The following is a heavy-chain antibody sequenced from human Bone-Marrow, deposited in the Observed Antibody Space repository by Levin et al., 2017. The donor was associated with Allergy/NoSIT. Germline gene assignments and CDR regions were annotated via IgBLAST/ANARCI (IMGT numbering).Heavy chain of an antibody. Sequence: GESLKISCAASGFTFSRYAMHWVRQAPGKGLEWVAVISYDGSKKNYADSAKGRFAISRDNSKNTLYLQMNSLTPEDTAVYYCVRVGEASSSYVEINFSWFAPWGQGTLVTVSS. V-gene: IGHV3-30*09. J-gene: IGHJ5*02. CDR2: ISYDGSKK. CDR3: VRVGEASSSYVEINFSWFAP. CDR1: GFTFSRYA. D-gene: IGHD6-6*01.